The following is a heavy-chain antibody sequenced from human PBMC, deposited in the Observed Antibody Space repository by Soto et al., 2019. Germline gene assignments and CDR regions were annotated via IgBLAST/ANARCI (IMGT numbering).Heavy chain of an antibody. CDR1: GGSFSGYY. V-gene: IGHV4-34*01. Sequence: SETLSLTCAVYGGSFSGYYWSWIRQPPGKGLEWIGEINHSGSTNYNPSLKSRVTISVDTSKNQFSLKLSSVTAADTAVYYCARGRTTVTTLFDYWGQGTLVTVSS. CDR3: ARGRTTVTTLFDY. D-gene: IGHD4-17*01. J-gene: IGHJ4*02. CDR2: INHSGST.